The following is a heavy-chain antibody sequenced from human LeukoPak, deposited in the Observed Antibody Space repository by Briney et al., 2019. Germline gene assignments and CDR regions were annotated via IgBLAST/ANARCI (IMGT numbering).Heavy chain of an antibody. CDR2: INHSGST. D-gene: IGHD3-10*01. J-gene: IGHJ4*02. V-gene: IGHV4-39*07. Sequence: SETLSLTCTVSGGSISSSSYYWSWIRQPPGKGLEWIGEINHSGSTNYNPSLKSRVTISVDTSKNQFSLKLSSVTAADTAVYYCARGAVVRGVTKGRPKENYFDYWGQGTLVTVSS. CDR1: GGSISSSSYY. CDR3: ARGAVVRGVTKGRPKENYFDY.